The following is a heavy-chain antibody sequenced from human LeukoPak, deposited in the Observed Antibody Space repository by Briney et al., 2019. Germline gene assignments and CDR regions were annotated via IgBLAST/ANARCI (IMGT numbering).Heavy chain of an antibody. J-gene: IGHJ4*02. CDR2: ISYDGSNK. D-gene: IGHD6-19*01. CDR1: GFTFSSYG. V-gene: IGHV3-30*18. Sequence: PGGSLRLSCAASGFTFSSYGMHWVRQAPGKGLEWVAVISYDGSNKYYADSVKGRFTISRDNSKNTLYLQMNSLRAEDTAVYYCAKPPPREEQWLRYYFDYWGQGTLVTVSS. CDR3: AKPPPREEQWLRYYFDY.